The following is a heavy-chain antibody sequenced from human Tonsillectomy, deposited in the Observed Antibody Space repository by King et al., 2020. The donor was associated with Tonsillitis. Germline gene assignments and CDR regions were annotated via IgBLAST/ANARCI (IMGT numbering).Heavy chain of an antibody. CDR3: ARDKYSSGWSDYYYYYGMDV. V-gene: IGHV4-59*01. D-gene: IGHD6-19*01. Sequence: QLQESGPGLVKPSETLSLTCTVSGGSISSYYWSWFRQPPGKGLEWIGYIYYSGSTNYNPSLKSRVTISVDTSKNQFSLKLSSVTAADTAVYYCARDKYSSGWSDYYYYYGMDVWGQGTTVTVSS. J-gene: IGHJ6*02. CDR1: GGSISSYY. CDR2: IYYSGST.